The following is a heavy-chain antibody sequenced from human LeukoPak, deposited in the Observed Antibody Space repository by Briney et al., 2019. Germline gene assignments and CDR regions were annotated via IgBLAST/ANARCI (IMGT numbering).Heavy chain of an antibody. Sequence: SQTLSLTSAISGDSVSGSPAVWNWIRQSPSRGLEWLGRAYYRSKWFIDYALSVKGRITITPDTSKSQFSLQLNSVTAEDTAVYYCARGAVRGGTNFDYWGQGTLVTVSS. CDR2: AYYRSKWFI. D-gene: IGHD3-10*01. CDR1: GDSVSGSPAV. V-gene: IGHV6-1*01. CDR3: ARGAVRGGTNFDY. J-gene: IGHJ4*02.